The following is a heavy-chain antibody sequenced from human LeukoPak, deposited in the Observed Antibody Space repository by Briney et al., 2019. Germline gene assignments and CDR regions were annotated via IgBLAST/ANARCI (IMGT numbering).Heavy chain of an antibody. D-gene: IGHD3-22*01. J-gene: IGHJ6*02. CDR3: ASRGYDTTTGPPYYYYYGMDV. CDR2: IIPIFGTA. CDR1: GGTFSSYA. Sequence: SVKVSCKASGGTFSSYAISWVRQAPGQGLEWMGGIIPIFGTANYAQKFQGRVTITADKSTSTAYIELSSLRSEDTAVYYCASRGYDTTTGPPYYYYYGMDVWGQGTTVTVSS. V-gene: IGHV1-69*06.